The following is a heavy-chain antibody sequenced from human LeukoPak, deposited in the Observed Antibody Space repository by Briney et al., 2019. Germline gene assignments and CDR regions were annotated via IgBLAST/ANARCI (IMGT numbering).Heavy chain of an antibody. J-gene: IGHJ5*02. D-gene: IGHD3-10*01. CDR2: IKSDGSST. CDR3: ARDRRAYYGSGSYNWFDP. CDR1: GFTFSSYW. Sequence: GGSLRLSCAASGFTFSSYWMHWVRQAPGKGLVWVSRIKSDGSSTTYADSVKGRFTISRDNAKNTLYLQMNSLRAEDTAVYYCARDRRAYYGSGSYNWFDPWGQGTLVTVSS. V-gene: IGHV3-74*01.